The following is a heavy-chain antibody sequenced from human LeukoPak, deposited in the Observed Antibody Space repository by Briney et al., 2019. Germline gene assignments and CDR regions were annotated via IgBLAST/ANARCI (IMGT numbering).Heavy chain of an antibody. CDR2: INHSGST. CDR3: ARVGCVTDDAFDI. J-gene: IGHJ3*02. D-gene: IGHD2-15*01. V-gene: IGHV4-34*01. CDR1: GGSFSGYY. Sequence: SETLSLTCAVYGGSFSGYYWSWIRQPPGKGLEWIGEINHSGSTNYNPSLKSRVTISVDTSKNQFSLKLSSVTAADTAVYYCARVGCVTDDAFDIWGQGTMVTVSS.